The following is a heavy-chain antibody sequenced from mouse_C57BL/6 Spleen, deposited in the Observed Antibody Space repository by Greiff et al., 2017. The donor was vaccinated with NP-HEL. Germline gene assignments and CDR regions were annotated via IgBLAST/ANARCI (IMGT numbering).Heavy chain of an antibody. D-gene: IGHD2-3*01. CDR3: VTDGYYVGVLAMDY. CDR2: IRSKSNNYAT. V-gene: IGHV10-1*01. J-gene: IGHJ4*01. Sequence: EVKLVESGGGLVQPKGSLKLSCAASGFSFNTYAMNWVRQAPGKGLEWVARIRSKSNNYATYYADSVKDRFTISRDDSESMLYLQMNNLKTEDTAMYYCVTDGYYVGVLAMDYWGQGTSVTVSS. CDR1: GFSFNTYA.